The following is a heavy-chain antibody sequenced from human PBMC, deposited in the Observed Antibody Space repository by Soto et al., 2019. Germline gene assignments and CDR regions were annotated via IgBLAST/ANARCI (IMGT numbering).Heavy chain of an antibody. D-gene: IGHD1-26*01. CDR1: GFTFSSYR. Sequence: VQLVESGGGLVQPGGSLRLSCAASGFTFSSYRMNWVRQAPGRGLEWVSYISSGSSAIYYAHSVKGRLTISRDNAKNSLYLQMNSLRDEDTAVYYCSRYSTGADAFYIWGQGTMVTVSS. CDR3: SRYSTGADAFYI. CDR2: ISSGSSAI. V-gene: IGHV3-48*02. J-gene: IGHJ3*02.